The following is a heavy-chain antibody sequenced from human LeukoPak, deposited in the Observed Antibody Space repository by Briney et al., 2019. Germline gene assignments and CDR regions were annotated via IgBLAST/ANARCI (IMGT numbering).Heavy chain of an antibody. CDR2: ITAHNGNT. V-gene: IGHV1-18*01. Sequence: ASVKVSCKATGYTFTSYGISWVRQAPGQGLEWMGWITAHNGNTNYAQSLQGRVTMTTDTSTSTAYMELRSLRSDDTAVYYCAKITIFGVADQPHHWGQGTLVTVSS. D-gene: IGHD3-3*01. CDR1: GYTFTSYG. J-gene: IGHJ5*02. CDR3: AKITIFGVADQPHH.